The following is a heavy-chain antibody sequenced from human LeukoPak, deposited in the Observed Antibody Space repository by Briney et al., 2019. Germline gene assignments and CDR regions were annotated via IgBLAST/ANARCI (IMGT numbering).Heavy chain of an antibody. CDR1: GFTFSSYA. CDR2: ISGSGGST. V-gene: IGHV3-23*01. D-gene: IGHD6-13*01. J-gene: IGHJ4*02. Sequence: GGSLRLSCAASGFTFSSYAMSWVRQAPGKGLEWVSAISGSGGSTYYADSVKGRFTISRDNAKNSLYLQMNSLRADDTAVYYCARDGISAAGSLGGYWGQGTLVTVSS. CDR3: ARDGISAAGSLGGY.